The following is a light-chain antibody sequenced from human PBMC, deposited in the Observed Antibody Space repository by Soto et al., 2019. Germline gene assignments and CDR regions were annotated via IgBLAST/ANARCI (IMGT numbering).Light chain of an antibody. J-gene: IGKJ4*01. V-gene: IGKV1-39*01. CDR2: GAS. Sequence: DIQVTQSPSSLSASVGDRVTITCRASQSIGSHLNWYQQKPGTAPNLLIYGASSLQGGVPSRFSGSGSGTDFTLTISTLQPEDFATYYCLQTYSLPVAFGGGTKVEI. CDR3: LQTYSLPVA. CDR1: QSIGSH.